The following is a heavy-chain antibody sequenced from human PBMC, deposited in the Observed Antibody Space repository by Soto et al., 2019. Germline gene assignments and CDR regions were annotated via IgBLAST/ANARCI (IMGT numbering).Heavy chain of an antibody. J-gene: IGHJ4*02. CDR1: GGSISSYY. D-gene: IGHD6-19*01. CDR3: ARDSVRGWYFDY. V-gene: IGHV4-59*01. Sequence: SETLSLTCTVSGGSISSYYWSWIRQPPGKGLEWIGYIYYSGSTNYNPSLKSRVTISVDTSKNQFSLKLSSVTAADTAVYYCARDSVRGWYFDYWGQGTLVTVSS. CDR2: IYYSGST.